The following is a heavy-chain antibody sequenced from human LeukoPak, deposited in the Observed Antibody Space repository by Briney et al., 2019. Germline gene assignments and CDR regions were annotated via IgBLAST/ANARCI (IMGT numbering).Heavy chain of an antibody. D-gene: IGHD3-10*01. Sequence: GGALRLSCAASGFTFRSYSMNWVRQAPGKGLEWVSSISSSSSYIYYADSVKGRFTISRDNAKNSLYLQMNSLRAEDTAVYYCARDHYGSGSAFDIWGQGTMVTVSS. J-gene: IGHJ3*02. CDR2: ISSSSSYI. V-gene: IGHV3-21*01. CDR1: GFTFRSYS. CDR3: ARDHYGSGSAFDI.